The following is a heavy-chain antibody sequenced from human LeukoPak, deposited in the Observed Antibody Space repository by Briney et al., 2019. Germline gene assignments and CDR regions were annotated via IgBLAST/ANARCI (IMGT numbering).Heavy chain of an antibody. CDR2: IYYSGST. V-gene: IGHV4-59*08. CDR1: GGSISSYY. D-gene: IGHD6-13*01. CDR3: ARGWEQQLVGGLDY. J-gene: IGHJ4*02. Sequence: PSQTLSLTCTVSGGSISSYYWSWIRQPPGKGLEWIGYIYYSGSTNYNPSLKSRVTISVDTSKNQFSLKLSSVTAADTAVYYCARGWEQQLVGGLDYWGQGTLVTVSS.